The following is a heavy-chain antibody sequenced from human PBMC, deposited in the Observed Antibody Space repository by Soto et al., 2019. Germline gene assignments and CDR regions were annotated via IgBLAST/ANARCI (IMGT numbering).Heavy chain of an antibody. V-gene: IGHV1-3*01. Sequence: ASVKVSCKASGYTFTSYAMHWVRQAPGQRLEWMGWINAGNGNTKYSQKFQGRVTITRDTSASTAYMELSSLRSEDTAVYYCARARGYYDSSGCNWFAPWGQGTLVTVSS. J-gene: IGHJ5*02. D-gene: IGHD3-22*01. CDR3: ARARGYYDSSGCNWFAP. CDR1: GYTFTSYA. CDR2: INAGNGNT.